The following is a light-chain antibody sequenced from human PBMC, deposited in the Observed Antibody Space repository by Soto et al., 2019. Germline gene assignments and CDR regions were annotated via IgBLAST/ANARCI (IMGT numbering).Light chain of an antibody. CDR2: AAS. V-gene: IGKV1-9*01. Sequence: DIRLTQSPSFLSASVGDRVTITCRASQGISRYLAWYQQKPGKAPNLLIYAASTLKSGVPSRFSGSGSGTEFTITISSLQPEDCATYYCQQLNSYFRFGGGTKVEIK. CDR3: QQLNSYFR. CDR1: QGISRY. J-gene: IGKJ4*01.